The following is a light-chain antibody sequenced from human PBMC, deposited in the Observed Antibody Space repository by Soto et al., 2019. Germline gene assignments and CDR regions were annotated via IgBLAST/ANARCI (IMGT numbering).Light chain of an antibody. V-gene: IGKV1-39*01. CDR1: QSISRY. CDR2: AAS. J-gene: IGKJ1*01. Sequence: IQMTQSPSSLSASVGDRVTITCRASQSISRYLNWYQQKPGKAPKLLIYAASNLQSGVPSRFSGSGSETDFTLTISSLQPEDLATYYCQHSYTSPPWTFGQGTKVDIK. CDR3: QHSYTSPPWT.